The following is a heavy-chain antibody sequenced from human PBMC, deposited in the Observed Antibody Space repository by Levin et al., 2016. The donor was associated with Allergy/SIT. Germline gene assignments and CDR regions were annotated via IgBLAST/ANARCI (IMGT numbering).Heavy chain of an antibody. D-gene: IGHD6-13*01. CDR3: ARDLRVAGIAAAGGY. Sequence: WVRQAPGQGLEWMGIINPSGGSTSYAQKFQGRVTMTRDTSTSTVYMELSSLRSEDTAVYYCARDLRVAGIAAAGGYWGQGTLVTVSS. J-gene: IGHJ4*02. V-gene: IGHV1-46*01. CDR2: INPSGGST.